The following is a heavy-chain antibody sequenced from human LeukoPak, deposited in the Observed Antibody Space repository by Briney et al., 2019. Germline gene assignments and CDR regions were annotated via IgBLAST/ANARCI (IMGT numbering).Heavy chain of an antibody. V-gene: IGHV3-23*01. D-gene: IGHD2-2*01. CDR2: ISGSGGST. CDR1: GFTFSSYD. CDR3: AKDRHAPGRYCSSTSCLPFDP. J-gene: IGHJ5*02. Sequence: GGSLRLSCPASGFTFSSYDMSWVRQAPGKGLEWVSAISGSGGSTYYADSVKGRFTISRDNSEKKLYLQMNSLRAEDTAVYYCAKDRHAPGRYCSSTSCLPFDPWGQGTLVTVSS.